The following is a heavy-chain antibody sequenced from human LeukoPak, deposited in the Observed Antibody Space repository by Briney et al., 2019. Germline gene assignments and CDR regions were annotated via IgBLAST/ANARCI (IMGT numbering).Heavy chain of an antibody. V-gene: IGHV7-4-1*02. CDR1: GYTFTSYA. Sequence: ASVKVSCKASGYTFTSYAMNWVRQAPGQGLEWMGWINTNTGNPTYAQGFTGRFVFSLDTSVSTAYLQISSLKAEDTAVYYCARVQRSRLLTHGAFDIWGQGTMVTVSS. D-gene: IGHD3-22*01. CDR2: INTNTGNP. J-gene: IGHJ3*02. CDR3: ARVQRSRLLTHGAFDI.